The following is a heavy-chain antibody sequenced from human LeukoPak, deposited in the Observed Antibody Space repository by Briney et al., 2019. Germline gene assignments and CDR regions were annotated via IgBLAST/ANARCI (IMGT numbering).Heavy chain of an antibody. CDR1: GFTFSNAW. CDR2: IKSKTDGGTT. J-gene: IGHJ4*02. V-gene: IGHV3-15*01. D-gene: IGHD6-13*01. Sequence: GGSLRLSCAASGFTFSNAWMSWARQAPGKGLEWVGRIKSKTDGGTTDYAAPVKGRFTISRDDSKNTLYLQMNSLKTEDTAVYYCTTFIAAAGTASFDYWGQRTLVTVSS. CDR3: TTFIAAAGTASFDY.